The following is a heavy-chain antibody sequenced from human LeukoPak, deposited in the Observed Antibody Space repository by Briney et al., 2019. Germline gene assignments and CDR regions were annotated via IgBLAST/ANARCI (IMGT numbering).Heavy chain of an antibody. CDR2: INHSGST. J-gene: IGHJ4*02. CDR1: GGSFSGYY. Sequence: SETLSLTCAVYGGSFSGYYWSWIRQPPGKGLEWIGEINHSGSTNYNPSLTSRVTISVDTSKNQFSLKLSSVTAADTAVYYCARLRGLRYFDWSYHYWGQGTLVTVSS. V-gene: IGHV4-34*01. D-gene: IGHD3-9*01. CDR3: ARLRGLRYFDWSYHY.